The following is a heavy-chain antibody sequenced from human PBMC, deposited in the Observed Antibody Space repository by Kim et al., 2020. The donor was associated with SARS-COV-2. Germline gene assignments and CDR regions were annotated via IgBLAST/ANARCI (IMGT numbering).Heavy chain of an antibody. CDR3: ATGISVSGSAFDV. D-gene: IGHD6-19*01. Sequence: NTHPSLKSRITMSVDMSKNQFSLEVRSVTAADTATYYCATGISVSGSAFDVWGQGAMVTVSS. V-gene: IGHV4-59*09. J-gene: IGHJ3*01.